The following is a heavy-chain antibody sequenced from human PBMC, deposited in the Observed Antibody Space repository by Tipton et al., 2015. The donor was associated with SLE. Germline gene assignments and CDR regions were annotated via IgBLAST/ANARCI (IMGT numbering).Heavy chain of an antibody. V-gene: IGHV3-23*01. CDR1: GFTFSSYA. J-gene: IGHJ4*02. Sequence: GSLRLSCAASGFTFSSYAMSWVRQGPGKGLEWISGISNSGGSTYYAESAKGRFTISRDNSKNTLYLQMNSLRADDTAIYYCSKGASGSYYNSRFDSWGQGTLVTVSS. D-gene: IGHD3-10*01. CDR3: SKGASGSYYNSRFDS. CDR2: ISNSGGST.